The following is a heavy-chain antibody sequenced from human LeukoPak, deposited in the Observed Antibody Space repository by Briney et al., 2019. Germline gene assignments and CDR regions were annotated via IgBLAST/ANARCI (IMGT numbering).Heavy chain of an antibody. Sequence: GGSLRLSCATSGFTFSSYAMIWVRQAPGKGLEWVSGISDSGGSTYYADSVKGRFTISRDNSKSTLYLQMSSLRAEDTAVYYCAKSSYDFWSSFDYWGQGTLVTVCS. CDR3: AKSSYDFWSSFDY. CDR2: ISDSGGST. V-gene: IGHV3-23*01. CDR1: GFTFSSYA. J-gene: IGHJ4*02. D-gene: IGHD3-3*01.